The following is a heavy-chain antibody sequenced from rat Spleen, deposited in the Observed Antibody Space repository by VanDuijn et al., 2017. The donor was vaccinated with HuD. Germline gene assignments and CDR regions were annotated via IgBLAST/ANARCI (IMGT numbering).Heavy chain of an antibody. CDR1: GFSLTSNG. D-gene: IGHD1-2*01. Sequence: QVQLKESGPGLVQPSQTLSLTCTVSGFSLTSNGVSWVRQPPGKGLEWIAAISSGGSTYYNSALKSRLSISRDTSKSQVFLKMNSLQTEDTATYYCARADIGAIYTDGIWGQGVMVTVSS. V-gene: IGHV2S12*01. J-gene: IGHJ2*01. CDR3: ARADIGAIYTDGI. CDR2: ISSGGST.